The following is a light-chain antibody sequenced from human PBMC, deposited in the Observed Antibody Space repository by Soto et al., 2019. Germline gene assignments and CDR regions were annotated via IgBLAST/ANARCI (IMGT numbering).Light chain of an antibody. V-gene: IGKV3-20*01. CDR3: QQYGNSRFT. Sequence: VLTQSPGTLSLSAGDRATLSCGASQSVSSSSFAWYQQKPGQAPRLLIFGTSARATGIPDRFRGSGSGTEFTLTITRLEPEDFAVYYCQQYGNSRFTFGRGTKLEIK. CDR2: GTS. CDR1: QSVSSSS. J-gene: IGKJ2*01.